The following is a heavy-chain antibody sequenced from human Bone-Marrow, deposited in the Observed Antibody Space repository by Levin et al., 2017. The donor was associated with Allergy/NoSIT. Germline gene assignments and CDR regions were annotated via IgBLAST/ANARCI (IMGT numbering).Heavy chain of an antibody. CDR2: ISYDGSNK. D-gene: IGHD3-10*01. Sequence: GGSLRLSCAASGFTFSSYGMHWVRQAPGKGLEWVAVISYDGSNKYYADSVKGRFTISRDNSKNTLYLQMNSLRAEDTAVYYCAKSTYYYGSGSPDAFDIWGQGTMVTVSS. V-gene: IGHV3-30*18. J-gene: IGHJ3*02. CDR3: AKSTYYYGSGSPDAFDI. CDR1: GFTFSSYG.